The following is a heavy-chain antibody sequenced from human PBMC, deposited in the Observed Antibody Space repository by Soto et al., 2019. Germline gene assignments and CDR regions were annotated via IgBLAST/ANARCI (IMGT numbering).Heavy chain of an antibody. CDR2: FFHTGIT. CDR3: ARQAAAPGIDLWFDP. J-gene: IGHJ5*02. Sequence: SETLSLTYAVSGDSISSGNWWIWVRQPPGKGLEWIGEFFHTGITNYNPSLKSRVTVSVDTSKNQFSLKLDSVTAADTAVYYCARQAAAPGIDLWFDPWGQGTLVTV. V-gene: IGHV4-4*02. D-gene: IGHD6-13*01. CDR1: GDSISSGNW.